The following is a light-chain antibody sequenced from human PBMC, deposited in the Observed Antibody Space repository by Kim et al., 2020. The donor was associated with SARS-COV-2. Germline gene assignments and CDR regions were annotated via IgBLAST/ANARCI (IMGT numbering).Light chain of an antibody. V-gene: IGKV3-15*01. CDR1: QTINNR. CDR2: DAT. CDR3: QQSNDWPPLT. J-gene: IGKJ1*01. Sequence: SPGDRATRSCRASQTINNRLVWYQHNPGQAPRRLIYDATTRATGVPARFIGSGSETDFTLTMSSLQSEDFAVYYCQQSNDWPPLTFGQGTKVDIK.